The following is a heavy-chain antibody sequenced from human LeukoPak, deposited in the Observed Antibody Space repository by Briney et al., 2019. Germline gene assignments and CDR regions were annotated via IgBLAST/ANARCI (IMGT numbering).Heavy chain of an antibody. CDR3: ARDKKYSSSWYPMGGGMDHPYNWFDP. CDR1: GYTFTSYY. D-gene: IGHD6-13*01. Sequence: ASVKVSCKASGYTFTSYYMHWVRQAPGQGLEWMGIINPSGGSTSYAQKFQGRVTMTRDTSTSTVYMELSSLRSEDTAVYYCARDKKYSSSWYPMGGGMDHPYNWFDPWGQGTLVTVSS. CDR2: INPSGGST. V-gene: IGHV1-46*01. J-gene: IGHJ5*02.